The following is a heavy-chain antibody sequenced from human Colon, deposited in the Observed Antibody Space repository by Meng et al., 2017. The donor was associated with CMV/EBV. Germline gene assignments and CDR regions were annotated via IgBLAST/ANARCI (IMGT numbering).Heavy chain of an antibody. V-gene: IGHV3-48*03. CDR3: ARSSTSANWVAFDI. CDR2: ISSSGSTI. D-gene: IGHD2-2*01. CDR1: GFTFSSYE. J-gene: IGHJ3*02. Sequence: GESLKISCAASGFTFSSYEMNWVRQAPGKGLEWVSYISSSGSTIYYADSMKGRFTISRDNAKNSLYLQMNSLRAEDTAVYYCARSSTSANWVAFDIWGQGTMVTVSS.